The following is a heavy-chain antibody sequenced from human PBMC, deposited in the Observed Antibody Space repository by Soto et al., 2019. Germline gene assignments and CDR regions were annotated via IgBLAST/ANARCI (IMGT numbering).Heavy chain of an antibody. Sequence: SETLSLTCTVSGGSISSSSYYWGWIRQPPGKGLEWIGYIYYSASTNYSPSLKSRVTISVDTSKNQFSLNQSSVTAADSAVYYCARHLPYCGGDCYSLDYWGQGTLVTVSS. V-gene: IGHV4-61*05. CDR1: GGSISSSSYY. J-gene: IGHJ4*02. D-gene: IGHD2-21*02. CDR3: ARHLPYCGGDCYSLDY. CDR2: IYYSAST.